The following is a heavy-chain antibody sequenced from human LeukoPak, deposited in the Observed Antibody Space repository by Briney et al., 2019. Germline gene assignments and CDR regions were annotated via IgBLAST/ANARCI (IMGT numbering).Heavy chain of an antibody. J-gene: IGHJ3*02. CDR1: GFTFSTSA. D-gene: IGHD4-17*01. CDR2: IIVGSGAT. Sequence: AVKVSCKTSGFTFSTSAVQWVRQARGQRLEWIGWIIVGSGATNYAQSLQGRFTITRDMSTNTAYMELSSLGSEDSAVYYCAAELYGVYTDCCTFHIWGQGTMVTVSS. V-gene: IGHV1-58*01. CDR3: AAELYGVYTDCCTFHI.